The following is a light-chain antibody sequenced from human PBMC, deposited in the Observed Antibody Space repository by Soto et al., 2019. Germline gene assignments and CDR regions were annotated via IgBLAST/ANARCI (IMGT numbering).Light chain of an antibody. CDR3: TAWDASLNGVV. V-gene: IGLV1-44*01. J-gene: IGLJ3*02. CDR2: IGT. CDR1: SSNIGSNT. Sequence: QSVLTQPPSASGTPGQSVIISCSGRSSNIGSNTVNWYQRLPGTAPKLLIFIGTHRPSGVPDRFSGSKSGTSASLAISGLQSEDEADYYCTAWDASLNGVVFGGGTKLTVL.